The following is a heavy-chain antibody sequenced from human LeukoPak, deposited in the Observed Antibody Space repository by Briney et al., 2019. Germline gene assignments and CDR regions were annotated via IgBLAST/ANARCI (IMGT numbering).Heavy chain of an antibody. Sequence: PSETLSLTCTVSGGSISSSYYWGWIRQPPGKGLEWIGSIYYSGSTYYNPSLKSRVTISVDTSKNHFSLKLSSVTAADTAVYYCARGRGVEMATIETYYFDYWGQGTLVTVSS. CDR2: IYYSGST. CDR1: GGSISSSYY. CDR3: ARGRGVEMATIETYYFDY. D-gene: IGHD5-24*01. V-gene: IGHV4-39*02. J-gene: IGHJ4*02.